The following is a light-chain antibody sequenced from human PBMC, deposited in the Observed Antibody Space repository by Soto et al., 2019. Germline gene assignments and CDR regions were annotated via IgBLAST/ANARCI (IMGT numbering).Light chain of an antibody. V-gene: IGKV1-39*01. CDR1: QSIANY. Sequence: DIQMTQSPSSLSESIGDRVTITCRASQSIANYLNWYQQKPGKPPKLLIYATSRLQSGVPSRFTGSGSVTDFTLTISSLQLEDFATYYCQHSYSTPYTFGPGTKVDI. CDR3: QHSYSTPYT. CDR2: ATS. J-gene: IGKJ2*01.